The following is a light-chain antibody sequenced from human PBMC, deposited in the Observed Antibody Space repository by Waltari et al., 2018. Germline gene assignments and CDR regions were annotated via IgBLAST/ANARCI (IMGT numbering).Light chain of an antibody. CDR3: CSFAGGNNFEVI. CDR2: EVS. Sequence: QSALTQPASVSGSPGQSITISCTGTSSNVENYNLVSWYQHHPGKAPKLLIYEVSKRPAGISNRFSGSTSGNTDSLTISGLQAEDESDYYCCSFAGGNNFEVIFGGGTRLTVL. V-gene: IGLV2-23*02. J-gene: IGLJ2*01. CDR1: SSNVENYNL.